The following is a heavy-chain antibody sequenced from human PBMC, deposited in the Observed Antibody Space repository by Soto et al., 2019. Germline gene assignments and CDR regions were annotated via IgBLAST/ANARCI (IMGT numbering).Heavy chain of an antibody. V-gene: IGHV1-46*04. CDR2: INPSGGST. Sequence: QVQLVQSGAEVKKPGASVKVSCKASGYTFTSYYMHWERQAPGQGLEWMGIINPSGGSTSYAQKLQGGVTTSRDTPTNTVFRELSSLRDEAPAVYSGARLWEAVPRDWRQGTLVTVSS. D-gene: IGHD6-19*01. J-gene: IGHJ4*02. CDR3: ARLWEAVPRD. CDR1: GYTFTSYY.